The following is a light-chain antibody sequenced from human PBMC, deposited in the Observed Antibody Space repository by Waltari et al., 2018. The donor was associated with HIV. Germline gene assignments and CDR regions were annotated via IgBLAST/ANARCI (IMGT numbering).Light chain of an antibody. CDR1: QGIGSF. CDR2: AAS. V-gene: IGKV1-39*01. J-gene: IGKJ1*01. CDR3: QQSYTTPWT. Sequence: DVQMTQSPSSLSASVGDRVTITCRASQGIGSFLNWYQQEPGKAPRLLIYAASRLQSGVPSRFSGSESGTDFSLTITSLQPEDFATYYCQQSYTTPWTFGQGTKVEIK.